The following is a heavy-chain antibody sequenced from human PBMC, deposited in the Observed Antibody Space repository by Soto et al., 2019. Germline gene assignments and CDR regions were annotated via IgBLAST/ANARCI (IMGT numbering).Heavy chain of an antibody. CDR3: AREPVLLWFGELLGRVDY. CDR2: IYYSGST. J-gene: IGHJ4*02. D-gene: IGHD3-10*01. V-gene: IGHV4-39*01. CDR1: GGSISSSSYY. Sequence: SETLSLTCTVSGGSISSSSYYWGWIRQPPGKGPEWIGSIYYSGSTYYNPSLKSRVTISVDTSKNQFSLKLSSVTAADTAVYYCAREPVLLWFGELLGRVDYWGQGTLVTVSS.